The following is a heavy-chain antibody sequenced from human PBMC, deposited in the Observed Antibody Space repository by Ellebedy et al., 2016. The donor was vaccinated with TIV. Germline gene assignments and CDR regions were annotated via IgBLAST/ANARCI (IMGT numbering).Heavy chain of an antibody. V-gene: IGHV4-4*02. CDR2: IYHFGTT. CDR1: GASISSDYW. D-gene: IGHD1-14*01. CDR3: ARVRRLTTLDS. Sequence: SETLSLTXGVSGASISSDYWWTWVRQPPEKGLEWIGEIYHFGTTNYNPSLKSRVTISVDRSKNQFSLRLTSMTAADTALYYCARVRRLTTLDSWGQGTLVTVSS. J-gene: IGHJ4*02.